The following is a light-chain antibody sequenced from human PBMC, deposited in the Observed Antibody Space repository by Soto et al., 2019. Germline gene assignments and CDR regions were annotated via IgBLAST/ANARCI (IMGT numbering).Light chain of an antibody. J-gene: IGKJ1*01. CDR2: AAS. V-gene: IGKV1-8*01. Sequence: AIRMTQSPSSLSASTGDSVTITCRASQYISTYLAWYQQKPGEAPNLLIYAASTLQSGVPSRFSGSGSGTDFTLTSSDLHSDDFGTYYCQQYFRLRTFGPGTKVEVK. CDR3: QQYFRLRT. CDR1: QYISTY.